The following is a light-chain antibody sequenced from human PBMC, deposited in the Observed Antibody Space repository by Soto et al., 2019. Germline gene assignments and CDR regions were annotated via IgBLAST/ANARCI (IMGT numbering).Light chain of an antibody. CDR1: QTLYNN. J-gene: IGKJ4*01. V-gene: IGKV3-15*01. CDR3: QQYSDWPLT. Sequence: EIVMTQSPATLSVPPGERATLSCRASQTLYNNLAWYQQKLGQAPRLLIYGASARATDIPARFSGSGSGTEFTLTISGLQSEDFAIYYCQQYSDWPLTFGGGTKVEIK. CDR2: GAS.